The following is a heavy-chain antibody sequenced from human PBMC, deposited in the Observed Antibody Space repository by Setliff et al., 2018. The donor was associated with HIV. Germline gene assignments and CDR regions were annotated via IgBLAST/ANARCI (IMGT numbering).Heavy chain of an antibody. D-gene: IGHD1-26*01. J-gene: IGHJ4*02. CDR3: ARESGSYLSFFDY. V-gene: IGHV3-66*01. Sequence: PGGSLRLSCAASGFTFSTYGLSWVRQAPGKGLEWVSVIYSGGSTYYADSVKGRFTISRDNSKNTLYLQMNSLRAEDTAVYYCARESGSYLSFFDYWGQGTLVTVSS. CDR1: GFTFSTYG. CDR2: IYSGGST.